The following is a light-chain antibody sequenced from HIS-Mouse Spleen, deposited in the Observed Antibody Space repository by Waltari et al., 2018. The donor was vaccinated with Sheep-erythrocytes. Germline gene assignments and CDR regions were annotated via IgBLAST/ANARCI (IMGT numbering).Light chain of an antibody. J-gene: IGLJ3*02. CDR3: CSYAGSYTWV. CDR1: SSDVGGYNY. V-gene: IGLV2-11*01. Sequence: QSALTQPRSVSGSPGQSVTISCTGTSSDVGGYNYVSWYQQHPGKAPKRMIYDVSKRPSGVPDRFSGSKSGNQASLTISGLQAEDEADYYCCSYAGSYTWVFGGGTKLTVL. CDR2: DVS.